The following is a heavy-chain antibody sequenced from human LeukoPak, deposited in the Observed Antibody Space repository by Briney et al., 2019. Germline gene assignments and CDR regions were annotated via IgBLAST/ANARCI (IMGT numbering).Heavy chain of an antibody. Sequence: ASVKVSCKASGYTFTSYGISWVRQAPGQGLEWMGWINPNSGGTNYAQKFQGRVTMTRDTSISTAYMELSRLRSDDTAVYYCARVSYTETYYFDYWGQGPLVTVSS. J-gene: IGHJ4*02. CDR2: INPNSGGT. CDR3: ARVSYTETYYFDY. CDR1: GYTFTSYG. D-gene: IGHD2-2*02. V-gene: IGHV1-2*02.